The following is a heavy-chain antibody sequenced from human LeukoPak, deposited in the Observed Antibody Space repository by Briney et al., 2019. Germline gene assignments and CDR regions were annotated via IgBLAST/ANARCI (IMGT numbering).Heavy chain of an antibody. CDR3: ARDHYGSGSSPAY. CDR1: GFTFRSYA. J-gene: IGHJ4*02. V-gene: IGHV3-30*04. D-gene: IGHD3-10*01. Sequence: GGSLRLSCAASGFTFRSYAMHWVRQAPGKGLEWEALISYGGSNKYSADSVKGRFTISRDNSKNTLYLQMNSLRAEDTAVYFCARDHYGSGSSPAYWGQGTLVTVSS. CDR2: ISYGGSNK.